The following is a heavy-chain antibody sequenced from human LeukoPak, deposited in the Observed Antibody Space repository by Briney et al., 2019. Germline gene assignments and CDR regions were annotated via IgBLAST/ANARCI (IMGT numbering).Heavy chain of an antibody. J-gene: IGHJ5*02. V-gene: IGHV4-34*01. CDR1: GGSFSGYY. CDR2: INHSGST. Sequence: SETLSLTCAVYGGSFSGYYWSWIRQPPGKGLEWIGEINHSGSTNYNPSLKSRVTISVDTSKNQFSLKLSSVTAADTAVYYCASLRRSWFDPWGQGTLVTVSS. CDR3: ASLRRSWFDP.